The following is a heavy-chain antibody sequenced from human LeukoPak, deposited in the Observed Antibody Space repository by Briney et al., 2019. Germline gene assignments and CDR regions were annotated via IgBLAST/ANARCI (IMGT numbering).Heavy chain of an antibody. J-gene: IGHJ4*02. V-gene: IGHV3-23*01. D-gene: IGHD3-10*01. Sequence: GGSLRLSCAASGFTFSSYAMSWVRQAPGKGLEWVSAISGSGGSTYYADSVKGRFTISRDNSKNTLYLQMNGLRAEDTAVYYCAKGEWFGELSQYCGQGTLVTVSS. CDR3: AKGEWFGELSQY. CDR1: GFTFSSYA. CDR2: ISGSGGST.